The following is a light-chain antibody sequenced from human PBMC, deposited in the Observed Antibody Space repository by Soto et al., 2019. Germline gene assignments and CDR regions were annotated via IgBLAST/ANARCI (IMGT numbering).Light chain of an antibody. V-gene: IGLV2-14*01. CDR2: EVS. Sequence: QSVLTQPASVSGSPGQSITISCTGTSSDVDGYNYVSWYQQHPGKAPKLMIYEVSNRPSGVSNRFSGSKSGNTASLTISGLQAEDEADYYCNSYTSSSTYSFGTGTKLTVL. CDR1: SSDVDGYNY. CDR3: NSYTSSSTYS. J-gene: IGLJ1*01.